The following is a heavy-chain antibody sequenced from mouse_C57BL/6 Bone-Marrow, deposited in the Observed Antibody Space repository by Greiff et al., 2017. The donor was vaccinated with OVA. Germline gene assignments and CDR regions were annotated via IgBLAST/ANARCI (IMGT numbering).Heavy chain of an antibody. D-gene: IGHD2-3*01. J-gene: IGHJ3*01. Sequence: VKLVESGAELVRPGTSVKMSCKASGYTFTNYWIGWAKQRPGHGLEWIGDIYPGGGYTNYNEKFKGKATLTADKSSSTAYMQFSSLTSEDSAIYYCARGDGYWAWCAYWGQGTLGTVSA. CDR1: GYTFTNYW. CDR2: IYPGGGYT. CDR3: ARGDGYWAWCAY. V-gene: IGHV1-63*01.